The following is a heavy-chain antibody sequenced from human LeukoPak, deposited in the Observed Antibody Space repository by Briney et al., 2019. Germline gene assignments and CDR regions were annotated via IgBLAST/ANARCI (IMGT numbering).Heavy chain of an antibody. J-gene: IGHJ3*02. CDR2: IYSSGTT. D-gene: IGHD2/OR15-2a*01. CDR1: DGSVSGYY. CDR3: ARHPPRENRGNAFDI. Sequence: PSETLSLTCTVSDGSVSGYYWSWIRQPPGKGLEWIGYIYSSGTTNYNPSLKRRVAISVDTSKNQFSQRLRSVTAADTALYYCARHPPRENRGNAFDIWGQGTVVTVSS. V-gene: IGHV4-59*08.